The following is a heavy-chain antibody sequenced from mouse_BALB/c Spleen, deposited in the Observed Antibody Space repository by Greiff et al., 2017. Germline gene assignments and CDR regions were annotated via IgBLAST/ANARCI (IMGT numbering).Heavy chain of an antibody. D-gene: IGHD2-1*01. Sequence: EVKLVESGGGLVKPGGSLKLSCAASGFTFSDYYMYWVRQTPEKRLEWVATISDGGSYTYYPDSVKGRFTISRDNAKNNLYLQMSSLKSEDTAMYYCAREGGNFRNWFAYWGQGTLVTVSA. CDR3: AREGGNFRNWFAY. CDR2: ISDGGSYT. J-gene: IGHJ3*01. V-gene: IGHV5-4*02. CDR1: GFTFSDYY.